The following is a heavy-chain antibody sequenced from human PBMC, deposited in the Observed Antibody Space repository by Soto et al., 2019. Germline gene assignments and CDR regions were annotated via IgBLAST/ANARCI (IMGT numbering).Heavy chain of an antibody. CDR3: ARARAYCSGGSCYSPYYYGMDV. D-gene: IGHD2-15*01. J-gene: IGHJ6*02. Sequence: WASVKVSCKASGGTFSSYAISWVRQAPGQGLEWMGGIIPIFGTANYAQKFQGRVTITADKSTSTAYMELSSLRSEDTAVYYCARARAYCSGGSCYSPYYYGMDVWGQGTTVTVSS. CDR1: GGTFSSYA. V-gene: IGHV1-69*06. CDR2: IIPIFGTA.